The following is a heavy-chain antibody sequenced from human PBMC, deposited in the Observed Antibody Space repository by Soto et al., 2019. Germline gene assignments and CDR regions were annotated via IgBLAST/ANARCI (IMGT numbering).Heavy chain of an antibody. J-gene: IGHJ4*02. Sequence: GGSPRLSCAASGFTFSSYSMNWVRQAPGKGLEWVSSISSSSSYIYYADSVKGRFTISRDNAKNSLYLQMNSLRAEDTAVYYCARDVAVAGYYFDYWGQGTLVTVSS. CDR1: GFTFSSYS. D-gene: IGHD6-19*01. V-gene: IGHV3-21*01. CDR2: ISSSSSYI. CDR3: ARDVAVAGYYFDY.